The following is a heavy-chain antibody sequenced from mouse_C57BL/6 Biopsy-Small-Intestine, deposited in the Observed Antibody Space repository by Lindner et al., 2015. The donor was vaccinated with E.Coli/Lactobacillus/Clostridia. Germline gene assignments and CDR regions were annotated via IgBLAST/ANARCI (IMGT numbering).Heavy chain of an antibody. D-gene: IGHD3-3*01. J-gene: IGHJ1*03. Sequence: VQLQESGPELVKPGASVKMSCKASGYTFTDYYIHWVKQSPGKSLEWIGYIYPNNGGNGYNQKFKAKATLTVDKSSTTAYMELRSLASEDSAVFYCARGTYWYFDVWGTGTTVTVSS. CDR2: IYPNNGGN. CDR1: GYTFTDYY. CDR3: ARGTYWYFDV. V-gene: IGHV1-34*01.